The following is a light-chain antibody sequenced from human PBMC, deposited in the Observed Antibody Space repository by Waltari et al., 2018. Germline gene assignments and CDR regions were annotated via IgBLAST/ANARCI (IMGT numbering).Light chain of an antibody. CDR3: SSYTSSSTLV. J-gene: IGLJ2*01. Sequence: QSALTQPASVSGSPGQSIPISRTGTSNYVGCYNYASWYQQHPGKAPKLMIYEVSNRPSGVSNRFSGSKSGNTASLTISGLQAEDEADYYCSSYTSSSTLVFGEGTKLTVL. V-gene: IGLV2-14*01. CDR2: EVS. CDR1: SNYVGCYNY.